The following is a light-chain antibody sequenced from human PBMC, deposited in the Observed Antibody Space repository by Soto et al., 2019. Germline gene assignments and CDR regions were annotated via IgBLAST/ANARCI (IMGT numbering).Light chain of an antibody. CDR3: HQYGSYSPWT. CDR2: KAS. J-gene: IGKJ1*01. Sequence: DIQMTQSPSTLSASVGDRVTITCRASQSIGSWLAWYQQKPGKAPKLLIYKASSLESGVPSRFSGSGSGTEFTLTISSGQPDDFASYYCHQYGSYSPWTFGQGTKVEIK. V-gene: IGKV1-5*03. CDR1: QSIGSW.